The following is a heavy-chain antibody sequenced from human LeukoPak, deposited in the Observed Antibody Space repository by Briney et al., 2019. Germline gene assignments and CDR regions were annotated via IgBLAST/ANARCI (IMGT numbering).Heavy chain of an antibody. CDR2: ISYDGSNK. J-gene: IGHJ6*02. CDR1: GFTFSHYS. Sequence: PGRSLRLSCAASGFTFSHYSIHWVRQAPGKGLEWVAVISYDGSNKYYADSVKGRFTISRDNSKNTLYLQMNSLRAEDTAVYYCAKVRNYCSSTSCLDYYYAMDVWGQGTTVTVSS. D-gene: IGHD2-2*01. V-gene: IGHV3-30*18. CDR3: AKVRNYCSSTSCLDYYYAMDV.